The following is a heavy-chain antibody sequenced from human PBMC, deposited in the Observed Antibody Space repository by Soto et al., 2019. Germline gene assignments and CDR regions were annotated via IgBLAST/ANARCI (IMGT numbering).Heavy chain of an antibody. J-gene: IGHJ4*02. D-gene: IGHD3-16*01. CDR2: IWYDGSNK. Sequence: GGSLRLSCAASGFTFSSYGMHWVRQAPGKGLEWVAVIWYDGSNKYYADSVKGRFTISRDNSKNTLYLQMSSLRAEDTAVYYCARDRWGDGYHHRYFDYWGQGTLVTVSS. CDR3: ARDRWGDGYHHRYFDY. V-gene: IGHV3-33*01. CDR1: GFTFSSYG.